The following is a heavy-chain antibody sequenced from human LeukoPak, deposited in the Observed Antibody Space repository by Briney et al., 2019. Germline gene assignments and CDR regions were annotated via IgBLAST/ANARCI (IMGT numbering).Heavy chain of an antibody. V-gene: IGHV1-46*01. CDR3: AKDQGLTAPPPYGLDV. Sequence: GASVKVSCKASGYTFTSYYMHWVRQAPGQGLEWMGIINPSGGSTSYAQKFQGRVTITADTSTNTVYMELSSLRSEETAVYYCAKDQGLTAPPPYGLDVWGQGTTVIVTS. CDR2: INPSGGST. D-gene: IGHD5-18*01. CDR1: GYTFTSYY. J-gene: IGHJ6*02.